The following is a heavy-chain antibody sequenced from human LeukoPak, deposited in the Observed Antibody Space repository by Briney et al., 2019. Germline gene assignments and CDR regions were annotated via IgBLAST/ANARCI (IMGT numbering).Heavy chain of an antibody. V-gene: IGHV4-61*01. CDR3: ARGNRRYYYDSSGISDY. Sequence: PSETLSLTCTVSGGSVSSGSYYWSWIRQPPGKGLEWIGYIYYSGSTNYNPSLKSRVTISVDTSKNQFSLKLSSVTAADTAVYYCARGNRRYYYDSSGISDYWGQGTLVTVSS. CDR2: IYYSGST. J-gene: IGHJ4*02. D-gene: IGHD3-22*01. CDR1: GGSVSSGSYY.